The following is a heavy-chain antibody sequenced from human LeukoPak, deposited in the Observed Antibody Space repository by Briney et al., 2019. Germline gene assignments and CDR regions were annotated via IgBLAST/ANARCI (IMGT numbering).Heavy chain of an antibody. CDR3: ARRGSGASLEYYFDL. CDR1: GGSISSYY. J-gene: IGHJ2*01. D-gene: IGHD1-14*01. CDR2: IYYSGNT. V-gene: IGHV4-59*08. Sequence: SETLSLTCTVSGGSISSYYWSWIRQPPGKGLEYIGYIYYSGNTNSNPSLNSRVTISVDTSENQFSLKLSSVTAADTAVYCARRGSGASLEYYFDLWGRGTLVTVSS.